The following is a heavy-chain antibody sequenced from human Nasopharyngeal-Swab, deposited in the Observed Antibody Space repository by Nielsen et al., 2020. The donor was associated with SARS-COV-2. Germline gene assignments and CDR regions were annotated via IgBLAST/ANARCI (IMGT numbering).Heavy chain of an antibody. CDR2: IYHSGST. D-gene: IGHD2-15*01. J-gene: IGHJ4*02. Sequence: WIRQPPGKGLEWIGEIYHSGSTNYNPSLKSGVTISVDKSKNQFSLKLSSVTAADTAVYYCARGRRDIVVVVAAKTYYFDYWGQGTLVTVSS. V-gene: IGHV4-4*02. CDR3: ARGRRDIVVVVAAKTYYFDY.